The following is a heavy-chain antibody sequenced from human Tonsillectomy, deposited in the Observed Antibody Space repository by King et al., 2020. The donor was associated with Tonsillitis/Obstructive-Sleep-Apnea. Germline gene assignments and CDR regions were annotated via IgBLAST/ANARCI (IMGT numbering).Heavy chain of an antibody. D-gene: IGHD3-10*01. CDR3: ARGVYGSGINDAFDI. CDR2: INPSGGST. CDR1: GYTFTNYY. Sequence: QLVESGAEVKKPGASVTVSCKASGYTFTNYYIHWVRQAPGQGLEWMGIINPSGGSTSYAQKFQGRVTMTRDTSTSTVYMELSSLRSEDTAVYCCARGVYGSGINDAFDIWGQGTMVTVSS. V-gene: IGHV1-46*01. J-gene: IGHJ3*02.